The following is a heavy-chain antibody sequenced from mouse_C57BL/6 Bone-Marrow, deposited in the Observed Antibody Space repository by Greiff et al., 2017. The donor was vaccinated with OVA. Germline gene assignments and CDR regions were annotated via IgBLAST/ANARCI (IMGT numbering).Heavy chain of an antibody. CDR2: IDPETGGT. J-gene: IGHJ2*01. Sequence: SGAELVRPGASVTLSCKASGYTFTDYEMHWVKQTPVHGLEWIGAIDPETGGTAYNQKFKGKAILTADKSSSTAYMELRSLTSEDSAVYYCTSGEIHYYGSPWDYWGQGTTLTVSS. D-gene: IGHD1-1*01. CDR3: TSGEIHYYGSPWDY. CDR1: GYTFTDYE. V-gene: IGHV1-15*01.